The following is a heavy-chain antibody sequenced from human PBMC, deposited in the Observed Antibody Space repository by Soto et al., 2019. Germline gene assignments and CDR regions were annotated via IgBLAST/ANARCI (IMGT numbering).Heavy chain of an antibody. CDR3: ARDSAPHCSSTSCYVDY. D-gene: IGHD2-2*01. J-gene: IGHJ4*02. V-gene: IGHV3-11*05. CDR2: ISSSSSYT. CDR1: GFTFSDYY. Sequence: GGSLRLSCAASGFTFSDYYMSWIRQAPGKGLEWVSYISSSSSYTNYADSVKGRFTISRDNAKNSLYLQMNSLRAEDTAVYYCARDSAPHCSSTSCYVDYWGQGTLVTVSS.